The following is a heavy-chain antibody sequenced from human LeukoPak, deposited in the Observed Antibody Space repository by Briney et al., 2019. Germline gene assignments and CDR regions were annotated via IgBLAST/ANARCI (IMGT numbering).Heavy chain of an antibody. J-gene: IGHJ6*03. D-gene: IGHD6-13*01. V-gene: IGHV3-48*03. CDR2: ISGSGSTI. CDR1: GFTFSSYA. CDR3: ARLGSSWYQDYYYMDV. Sequence: PGGSLRLSCAASGFTFSSYAMSWVRQAPGKGLEWVSAISGSGSTIYYADSVKGQFTISRDNAKNSLYLQMNSLRAEDTAVYYCARLGSSWYQDYYYMDVWGKGTTVTVSS.